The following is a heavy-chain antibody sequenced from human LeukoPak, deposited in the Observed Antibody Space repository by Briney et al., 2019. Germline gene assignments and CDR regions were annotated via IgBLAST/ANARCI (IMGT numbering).Heavy chain of an antibody. CDR3: ARQGSGYDYYYLDY. CDR2: IDPSDSYT. J-gene: IGHJ4*02. CDR1: GYSFTSYW. D-gene: IGHD5-12*01. Sequence: GESLKLSCKGSGYSFTSYWISWVRQMPGKGLEWMGRIDPSDSYTNYSPSFQGHVTISADKSISTAYLQWSSLKASDTAMYYCARQGSGYDYYYLDYWGQGTLVTVSS. V-gene: IGHV5-10-1*01.